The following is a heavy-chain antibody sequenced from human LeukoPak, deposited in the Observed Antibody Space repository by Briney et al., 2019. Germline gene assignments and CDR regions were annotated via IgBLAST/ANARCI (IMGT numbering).Heavy chain of an antibody. V-gene: IGHV3-11*01. Sequence: PGGSPRLSCAASGFTFSDYYMTWIRQAPEKGLEWISHITIGVGATYYADSVKGRFTISRDSAKKSLYLQMNSLRVEDTAIYYCARGHYEMDVWGQGTTVTVSS. CDR1: GFTFSDYY. CDR3: ARGHYEMDV. J-gene: IGHJ6*02. CDR2: ITIGVGAT.